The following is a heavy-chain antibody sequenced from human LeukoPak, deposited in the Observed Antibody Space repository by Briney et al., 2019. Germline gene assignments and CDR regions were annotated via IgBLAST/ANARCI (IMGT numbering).Heavy chain of an antibody. J-gene: IGHJ4*02. D-gene: IGHD2-2*02. CDR1: GGTFSSYA. Sequence: SVKLSCKAAGGTFSSYAISWVRQAPGQGLEWRGGIIPIFVTANYAQKFQGRVAITAAESTSTAYMELSSLRSEDTAVYYCARCIGSTSCSTDYWGQGTLVTVSS. V-gene: IGHV1-69*01. CDR3: ARCIGSTSCSTDY. CDR2: IIPIFVTA.